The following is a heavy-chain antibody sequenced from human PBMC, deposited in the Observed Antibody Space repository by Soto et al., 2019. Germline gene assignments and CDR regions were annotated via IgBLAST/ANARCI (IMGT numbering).Heavy chain of an antibody. Sequence: DSVKVSCKASGYTFTGHYIHWVRQAPEQGPEWMGEIGPESGATRYAQKFQGRVTMTMDMSITTVYMELSNLSPDDTAVYYCGRGRSGQIVVFYWGQGTPVTV. D-gene: IGHD5-12*01. J-gene: IGHJ4*02. CDR1: GYTFTGHY. V-gene: IGHV1-2*02. CDR3: GRGRSGQIVVFY. CDR2: IGPESGAT.